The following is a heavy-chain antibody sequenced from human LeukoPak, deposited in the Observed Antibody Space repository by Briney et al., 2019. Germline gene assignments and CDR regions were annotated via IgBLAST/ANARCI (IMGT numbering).Heavy chain of an antibody. CDR1: GYTFTSYG. Sequence: GASVKVSCKASGYTFTSYGISWVRQAPGQGLEWMGWISAYNGNTNYAQKLQGGVTMTTDTSTSTAYMELRSLRSDDTAVYYCARSLGDVVVVAALTPYYFDYWGQGTLVTVSS. V-gene: IGHV1-18*01. D-gene: IGHD2-15*01. CDR2: ISAYNGNT. CDR3: ARSLGDVVVVAALTPYYFDY. J-gene: IGHJ4*02.